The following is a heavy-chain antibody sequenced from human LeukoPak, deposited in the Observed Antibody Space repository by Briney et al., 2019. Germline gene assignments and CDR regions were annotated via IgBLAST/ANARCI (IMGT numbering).Heavy chain of an antibody. Sequence: ASVKVSCKASGYTFTGYYMHWVRQAPGQGLEWMGWINPNSVGTNYAQKFQGRVTMTKDTSINAAYMELNKLTSDDTAVYYCGRGNKSFDPWGQGTLVTVSS. CDR1: GYTFTGYY. V-gene: IGHV1-2*02. J-gene: IGHJ5*02. CDR3: GRGNKSFDP. CDR2: INPNSVGT.